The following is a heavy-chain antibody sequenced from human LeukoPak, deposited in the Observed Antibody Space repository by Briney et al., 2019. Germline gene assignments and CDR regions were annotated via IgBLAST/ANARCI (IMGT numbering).Heavy chain of an antibody. CDR2: IDADGSTT. D-gene: IGHD2-2*02. V-gene: IGHV3-74*01. CDR3: ARVRYCSSTGCYSYFDY. J-gene: IGHJ4*02. Sequence: PGGSLRLSCAASGFTVSSNYMHWVRQPPGKGLVWVSRIDADGSTTTYADSVKGRFTISRDNAKNTLYLQMNSLRAEDTAVYYCARVRYCSSTGCYSYFDYWGQGTLVTVSS. CDR1: GFTVSSNY.